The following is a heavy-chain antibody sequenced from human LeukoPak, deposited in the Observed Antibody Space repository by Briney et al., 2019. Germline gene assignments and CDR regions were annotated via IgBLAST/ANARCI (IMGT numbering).Heavy chain of an antibody. Sequence: PPETLSLTCTVSGGSISSYYWSWIRQPLGKGLEWIGYIYYSGSTNYNPSLKSRVTISVDTSKNQFSLKLSSVTAADTAVYYCARAYRPLIYFDYWGQGTLVTVSS. D-gene: IGHD1-26*01. CDR2: IYYSGST. J-gene: IGHJ4*02. V-gene: IGHV4-59*01. CDR1: GGSISSYY. CDR3: ARAYRPLIYFDY.